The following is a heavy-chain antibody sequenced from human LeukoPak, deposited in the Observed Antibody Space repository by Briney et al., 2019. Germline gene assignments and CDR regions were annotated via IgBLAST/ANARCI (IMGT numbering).Heavy chain of an antibody. Sequence: GGSLRLSCAASGFTVSSNYMSWVRQAPGKGLEWVSVIYSGGSTYYADSVKGRFTISRDNSKNTLYLQMNSLRAEDTAVYYCAKDHGSSGWINWFDPWGQGTLVTVSS. D-gene: IGHD6-19*01. CDR2: IYSGGST. CDR3: AKDHGSSGWINWFDP. J-gene: IGHJ5*02. V-gene: IGHV3-53*01. CDR1: GFTVSSNY.